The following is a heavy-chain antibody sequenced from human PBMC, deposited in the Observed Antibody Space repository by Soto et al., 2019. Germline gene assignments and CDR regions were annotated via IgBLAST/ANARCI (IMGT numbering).Heavy chain of an antibody. Sequence: GASVKVSCKASGYTFTGYYMHWVRQAPGQSLEWMGWINPDNGDTKSSQKFQGRVTITRDTSASTVHMELNSLKSEDMAVYYCARRLKGDFSNGLEVWGQGTTVTVSS. CDR2: INPDNGDT. V-gene: IGHV1-3*01. J-gene: IGHJ6*02. CDR3: ARRLKGDFSNGLEV. D-gene: IGHD3-16*01. CDR1: GYTFTGYY.